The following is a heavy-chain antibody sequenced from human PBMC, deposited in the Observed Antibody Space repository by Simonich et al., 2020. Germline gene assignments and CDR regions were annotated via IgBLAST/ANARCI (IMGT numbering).Heavy chain of an antibody. CDR2: IYYSGST. CDR3: ARLPDY. Sequence: QVQLQESGPGLVKPSETLSLTCTVPCGSISSYYWSWIRQPPGKGLEWIGYIYYSGSTNYNPSLKSRVTISVDTSKNQFSLKLSSVTAADTAVYYCARLPDYWGQGTLVTVSS. V-gene: IGHV4-59*08. J-gene: IGHJ4*02. CDR1: CGSISSYY.